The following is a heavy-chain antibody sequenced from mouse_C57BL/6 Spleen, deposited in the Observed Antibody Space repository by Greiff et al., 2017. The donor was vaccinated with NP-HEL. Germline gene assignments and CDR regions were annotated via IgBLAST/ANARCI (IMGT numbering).Heavy chain of an antibody. CDR2: IWSGGST. Sequence: VKLVESGPGLVQPSQSLSITCTVSGFSLTSYGVHWVRQPPGKGLEWMGVIWSGGSTAYNAAFIYRLSISKENSKGQVFFKRNSLQADDTAIYYCANYGFAYWGQGTLVTVSA. J-gene: IGHJ3*01. V-gene: IGHV2-4*01. CDR3: ANYGFAY. D-gene: IGHD2-2*01. CDR1: GFSLTSYG.